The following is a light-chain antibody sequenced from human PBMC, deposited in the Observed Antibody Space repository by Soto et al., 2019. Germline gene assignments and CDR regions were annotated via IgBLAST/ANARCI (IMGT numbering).Light chain of an antibody. J-gene: IGKJ1*01. CDR1: QSLLHSNGYNY. CDR3: MQPLQSWT. V-gene: IGKV2-28*01. Sequence: DIVMTQSPLSLPVTPGEPASISCRSSQSLLHSNGYNYLDWYLQKPGQSPQLLIYLGSNRASGVPDRFSGSGSGTDFTLKISSVEAEDVGVYYCMQPLQSWTFGQGTKLDIK. CDR2: LGS.